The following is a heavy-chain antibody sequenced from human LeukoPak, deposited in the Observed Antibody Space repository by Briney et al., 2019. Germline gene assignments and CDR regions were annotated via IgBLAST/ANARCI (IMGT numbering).Heavy chain of an antibody. Sequence: KTGGSLRLSCAASGFTFSSYSMNWVRQAPGKGLEWVSSISSSSSYIYYSDSVKGRFTISRDNAKNSLYLQMNSLRAEDTAVYYCARLGYCSGGSCDIFDYWGQGTLVTVSS. D-gene: IGHD2-15*01. J-gene: IGHJ4*02. V-gene: IGHV3-21*01. CDR2: ISSSSSYI. CDR1: GFTFSSYS. CDR3: ARLGYCSGGSCDIFDY.